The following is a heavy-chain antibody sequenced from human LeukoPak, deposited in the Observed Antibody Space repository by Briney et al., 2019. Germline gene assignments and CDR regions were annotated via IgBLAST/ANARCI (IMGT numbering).Heavy chain of an antibody. D-gene: IGHD3-10*01. CDR2: ISWNSSSI. V-gene: IGHV3-9*01. Sequence: XWVSXISWNSSSIGYADSVKGRFTISRDNAKNSLYLQMNSLRAEDTALYYCAKDKDTMVRGVTYYFDYWGQGTLVTVSS. J-gene: IGHJ4*02. CDR3: AKDKDTMVRGVTYYFDY.